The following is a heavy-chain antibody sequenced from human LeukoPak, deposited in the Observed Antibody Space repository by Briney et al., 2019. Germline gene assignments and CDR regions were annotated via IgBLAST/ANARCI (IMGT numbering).Heavy chain of an antibody. D-gene: IGHD6-19*01. CDR3: ARASGIAVAGTGFGY. J-gene: IGHJ4*02. CDR1: GFTFSSYS. CDR2: ISSSSSTI. V-gene: IGHV3-48*01. Sequence: GGSLRLSCAASGFTFSSYSMNWVRQAPGKGLEWVSYISSSSSTIYYADSVKGRFTISRDNAKNSLYLQMNSLRAEDTAVYYCARASGIAVAGTGFGYWGQGTLVTVSS.